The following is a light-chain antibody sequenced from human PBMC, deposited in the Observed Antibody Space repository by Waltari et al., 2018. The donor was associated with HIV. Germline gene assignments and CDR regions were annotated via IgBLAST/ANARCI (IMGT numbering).Light chain of an antibody. CDR1: DRDFGFYNF. CDR2: KVD. CDR3: ASYTANDTVI. J-gene: IGLJ2*01. Sequence: SGLTQPASLSGFPGQSITISCTGADRDFGFYNFISWYQQHPGKVPKVILFKVDRRASGISDRFSGSKSGNTASLTISGLQTEDEAVYYCASYTANDTVIFAGGTTVTVL. V-gene: IGLV2-14*01.